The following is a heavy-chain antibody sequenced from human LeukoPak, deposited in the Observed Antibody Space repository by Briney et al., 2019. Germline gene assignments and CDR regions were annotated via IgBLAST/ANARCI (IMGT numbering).Heavy chain of an antibody. CDR1: GGSISSYY. V-gene: IGHV4-59*08. CDR2: IYYSGST. Sequence: SETLSLTCTVSGGSISSYYWSWIRQPPGKGLEWIGYIYYSGSTNNNPSLKSRVTISVDTSKNQFSLKLSSVTAADTAVYYCARSAGSSWYLFTFDIWGQGTMVTVSS. CDR3: ARSAGSSWYLFTFDI. J-gene: IGHJ3*02. D-gene: IGHD6-13*01.